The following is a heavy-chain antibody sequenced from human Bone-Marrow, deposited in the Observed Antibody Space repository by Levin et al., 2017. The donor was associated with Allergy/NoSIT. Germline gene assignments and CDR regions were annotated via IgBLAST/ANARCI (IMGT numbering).Heavy chain of an antibody. V-gene: IGHV3-23*01. D-gene: IGHD7-27*01. J-gene: IGHJ4*02. CDR2: ITDTGGGT. CDR1: GFTFSSSG. CDR3: AKDLGRGGVTGGIC. Sequence: GESLKISCAASGFTFSSSGMSWVRQAPGKGLEWVSGITDTGGGTFYADSVKGRFTISRDNSKNTLYLQMSSLRAEDTAVYYCAKDLGRGGVTGGICWGQGTMVTVSS.